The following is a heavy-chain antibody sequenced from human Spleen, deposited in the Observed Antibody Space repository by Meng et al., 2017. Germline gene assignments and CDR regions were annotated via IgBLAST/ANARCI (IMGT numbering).Heavy chain of an antibody. D-gene: IGHD3-22*01. V-gene: IGHV1-18*01. J-gene: IGHJ4*02. CDR1: GYTFTSYG. CDR3: ARGVEALVITWGLDH. CDR2: LSVYNGNT. Sequence: ASVKVSCKASGYTFTSYGITWVRQAPGQGLEWMGWLSVYNGNTNYAQKFQGRVTMTTDTSTSTGYMELRSLRSDDTAVYYCARGVEALVITWGLDHWGQGTLVTVSS.